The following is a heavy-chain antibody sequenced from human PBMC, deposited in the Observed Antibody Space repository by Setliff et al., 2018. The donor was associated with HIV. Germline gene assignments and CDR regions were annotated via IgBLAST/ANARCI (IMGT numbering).Heavy chain of an antibody. D-gene: IGHD5-12*01. CDR3: ARWGNGYNSYDS. CDR2: INHSGRT. V-gene: IGHV4-34*01. J-gene: IGHJ4*02. Sequence: PSETLSLTCAVYGGSFTNYFWSWIRQSPGKGLEWIGEINHSGRTKYNPSLKSRVTMSVDTSKNQFSLKLKSVTAADTAVYYCARWGNGYNSYDSWGQGTVVTVSS. CDR1: GGSFTNYF.